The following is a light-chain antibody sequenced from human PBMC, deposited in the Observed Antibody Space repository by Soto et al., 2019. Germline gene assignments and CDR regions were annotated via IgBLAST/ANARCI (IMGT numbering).Light chain of an antibody. J-gene: IGKJ1*01. CDR3: QQYGSSPWT. V-gene: IGKV3-20*01. Sequence: EIVLTQSPGTLSLSPGERATLSCRASQSVSSSYLAWYQQKPGQAPRLLIYGTSSRATGIPDRFSGIGSGTDFTLTISRLEPEDFTVYYCQQYGSSPWTFGQGIKMEIK. CDR1: QSVSSSY. CDR2: GTS.